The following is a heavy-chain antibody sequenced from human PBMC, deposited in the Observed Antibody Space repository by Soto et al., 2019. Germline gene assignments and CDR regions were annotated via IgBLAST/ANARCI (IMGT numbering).Heavy chain of an antibody. CDR1: GYTFSNYG. CDR2: ISLYSDGT. Sequence: ASVKVSCKTSGYTFSNYGITWVRQAPGQPLEWLGWISLYSDGTNYAQKFQGRVSMTTDTSTTTAYMELRSLRSDDTAIYYCARVVPGAEAWFGPWGQGTLVTVSS. J-gene: IGHJ5*02. CDR3: ARVVPGAEAWFGP. V-gene: IGHV1-18*01. D-gene: IGHD2-2*01.